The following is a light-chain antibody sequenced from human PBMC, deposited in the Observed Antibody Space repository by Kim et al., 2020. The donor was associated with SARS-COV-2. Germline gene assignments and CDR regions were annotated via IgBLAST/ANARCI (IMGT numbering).Light chain of an antibody. CDR1: QSVSSNY. V-gene: IGKV3-20*01. Sequence: EIVLTQSPGTLSLSPGERATLSCRASQSVSSNYLAWYQHKPGQAPRLLIYGASSRATGIPDRFSGSGSGTDFTLTISRLEPEDFAVYYCQQYGGSPRTFGQVTKVDIK. CDR2: GAS. CDR3: QQYGGSPRT. J-gene: IGKJ1*01.